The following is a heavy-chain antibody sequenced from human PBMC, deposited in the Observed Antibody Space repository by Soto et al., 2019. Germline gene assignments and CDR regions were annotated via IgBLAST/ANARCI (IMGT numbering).Heavy chain of an antibody. Sequence: LRLSCAASGFTFSSYGMSWVRQAPGKGLEWIGYMYHSGSTYYNPSLKSRVTISIDRSKNQFSLKLSSVTAADTAVYYCARVPDYWGQGILVTVSS. CDR1: GFTFSSYG. D-gene: IGHD2-2*01. CDR2: MYHSGST. V-gene: IGHV4-30-2*01. CDR3: ARVPDY. J-gene: IGHJ4*02.